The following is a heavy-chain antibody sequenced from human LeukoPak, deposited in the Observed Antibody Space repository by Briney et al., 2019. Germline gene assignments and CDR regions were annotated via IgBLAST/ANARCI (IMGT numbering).Heavy chain of an antibody. CDR3: AKDYFGSIDY. CDR2: IKSDGSGT. D-gene: IGHD2/OR15-2a*01. J-gene: IGHJ4*02. CDR1: GFTFSVSW. Sequence: GGSLRLSCTASGFTFSVSWVRWVRQAPGKGLVWVSVIKSDGSGTTYADSVKGRFTISRDNAKNTVYLQMNSLRADDTAMYYCAKDYFGSIDYWGQGTLVTVSS. V-gene: IGHV3-74*01.